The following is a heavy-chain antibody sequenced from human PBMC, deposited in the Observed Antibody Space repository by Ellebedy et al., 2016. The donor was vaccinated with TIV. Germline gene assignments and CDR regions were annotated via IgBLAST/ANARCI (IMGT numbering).Heavy chain of an antibody. J-gene: IGHJ3*02. D-gene: IGHD3-22*01. CDR1: GYTFTGYY. CDR2: INPSGGST. V-gene: IGHV1-46*01. Sequence: AASVKVSCKASGYTFTGYYMHWVRQAPGQGLEWMGIINPSGGSTSYAQKFQGRVTMTRDTSTSTVYMELSSLRSEDTAVYYCARDQGDTMIVVFDAFDIWGQGTMVTVSS. CDR3: ARDQGDTMIVVFDAFDI.